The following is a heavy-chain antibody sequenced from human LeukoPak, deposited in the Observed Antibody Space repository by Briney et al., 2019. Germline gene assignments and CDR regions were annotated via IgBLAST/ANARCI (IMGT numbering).Heavy chain of an antibody. CDR2: IKQDGSEK. V-gene: IGHV3-7*01. CDR1: GFTFSSYW. Sequence: GGSLRLSCAASGFTFSSYWMSWVRQAPGKGLEWVANIKQDGSEKYYVDSVKGRFTISRDNAKNSLYLQMNSLRAEDTAVYYCARDCPNYGDQPPDWYFDLWGRGTLVTVSS. J-gene: IGHJ2*01. CDR3: ARDCPNYGDQPPDWYFDL. D-gene: IGHD4-17*01.